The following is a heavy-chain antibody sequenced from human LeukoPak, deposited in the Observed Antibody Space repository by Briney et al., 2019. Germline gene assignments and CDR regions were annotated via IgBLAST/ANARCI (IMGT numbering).Heavy chain of an antibody. CDR2: INTDGSST. V-gene: IGHV3-74*01. J-gene: IGHJ4*02. CDR1: GFTFSSYW. Sequence: GGSLRLSCAASGFTFSSYWMHWVRQAPGKGLVWVSRINTDGSSTSYADSVKGRFTISRDNSKKTLYLQMNSLRAEDTAVYYCAKDSHVVAATPYYFDDWGQGTLVTVSS. D-gene: IGHD2-15*01. CDR3: AKDSHVVAATPYYFDD.